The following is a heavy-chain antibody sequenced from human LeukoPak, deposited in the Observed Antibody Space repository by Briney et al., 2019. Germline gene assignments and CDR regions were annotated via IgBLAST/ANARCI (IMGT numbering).Heavy chain of an antibody. CDR2: IHYSGGT. CDR1: GDSIRNDNYY. V-gene: IGHV4-31*03. J-gene: IGHJ4*02. CDR3: ARVPSVVVPTALYFDH. Sequence: ASETLSLTCSVSGDSIRNDNYYWSWVRQHPGKGLEWIGYIHYSGGTYYNPSLRSRVTISVDTSENQFSLKLSSVTAADTAVYYCARVPSVVVPTALYFDHWGQGTLVTVSS. D-gene: IGHD2-2*01.